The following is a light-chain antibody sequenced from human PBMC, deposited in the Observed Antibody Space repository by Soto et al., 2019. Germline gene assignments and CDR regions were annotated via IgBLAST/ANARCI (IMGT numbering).Light chain of an antibody. CDR2: GAS. CDR1: QSVSSN. Sequence: EIVMTQSPATLSVSPGERATLSCRASQSVSSNLAWYQQKPGQAPRPLIYGASTRAAGIPARFSGSGSGTDFTLTINRLEPEDFAVYYCQQYSSSPWTFGQGTRWIS. CDR3: QQYSSSPWT. V-gene: IGKV3-15*01. J-gene: IGKJ1*01.